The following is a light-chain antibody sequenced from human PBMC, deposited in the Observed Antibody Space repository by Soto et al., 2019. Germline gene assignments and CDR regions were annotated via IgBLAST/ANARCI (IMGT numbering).Light chain of an antibody. Sequence: EIVLTQSPATLSLSPGERATLSCRASQSVSSYLAWYQQKPGQAPRLLIYDASNRATGIPARFSGSGSGTEFTLAISSLVPDDLAVYYCQQRSNWSGTFGQGTKVEIK. CDR3: QQRSNWSGT. J-gene: IGKJ1*01. CDR1: QSVSSY. V-gene: IGKV3-11*01. CDR2: DAS.